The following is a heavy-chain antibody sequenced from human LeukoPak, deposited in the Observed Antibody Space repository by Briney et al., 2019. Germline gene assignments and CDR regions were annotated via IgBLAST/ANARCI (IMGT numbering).Heavy chain of an antibody. CDR3: ARGPRFSYGSASYYNGLFDS. Sequence: GGSLRLSCAASGLTFSSYWMHCVRQAPGKGLVWVSRIYTDGRSANYVDSVKGRFTISRDNAKSTLYVQMNSLRAEDTAVYYCARGPRFSYGSASYYNGLFDSWGQGTLVTVSS. V-gene: IGHV3-74*01. J-gene: IGHJ4*02. CDR2: IYTDGRSA. D-gene: IGHD3-10*01. CDR1: GLTFSSYW.